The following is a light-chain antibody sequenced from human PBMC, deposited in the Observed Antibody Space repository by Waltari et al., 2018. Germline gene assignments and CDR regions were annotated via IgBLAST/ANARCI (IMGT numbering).Light chain of an antibody. CDR2: EVN. CDR3: SSYAGSTLM. CDR1: SSDVGGYDY. Sequence: QSALTQPPSASGSPGQSVTISCTGTSSDVGGYDYVSWYQQHPGKAPTLMIYEVNNRPSGVPVRFSGSKSGNTASLTVSGLQAEDEADYYCSSYAGSTLMFGGGTKLTVL. J-gene: IGLJ3*02. V-gene: IGLV2-8*01.